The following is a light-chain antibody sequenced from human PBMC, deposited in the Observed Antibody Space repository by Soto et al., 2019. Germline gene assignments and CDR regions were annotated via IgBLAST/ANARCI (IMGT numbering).Light chain of an antibody. CDR3: SSYSSSSRV. J-gene: IGLJ2*01. CDR2: DVS. Sequence: QSVLTQPASVSGSPGQSITISCTGTSRDLGGYKYVSWYQQHPGKAPELLIYDVSYRPSGVSNRFSGSKSGNTASLTISGLQAEDEADYYCSSYSSSSRVFGGGTKVTVL. V-gene: IGLV2-14*01. CDR1: SRDLGGYKY.